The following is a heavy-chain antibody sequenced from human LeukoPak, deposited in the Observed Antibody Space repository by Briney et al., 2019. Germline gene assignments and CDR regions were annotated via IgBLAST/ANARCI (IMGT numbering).Heavy chain of an antibody. CDR3: AKAYGTNGYFQLPIDF. Sequence: PGGSLRLSCAASGFTFSSYTMTWVRQAPGKGLEWVSGISGSGDSTYYADSVKGRFTISRDNSKNTLYLQLNNLRAEDTAVYYCAKAYGTNGYFQLPIDFWGQGTLVTVSS. V-gene: IGHV3-23*01. J-gene: IGHJ4*02. CDR2: ISGSGDST. D-gene: IGHD2-8*01. CDR1: GFTFSSYT.